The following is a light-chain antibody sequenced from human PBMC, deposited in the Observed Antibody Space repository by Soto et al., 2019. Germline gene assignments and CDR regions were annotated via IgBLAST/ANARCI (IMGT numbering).Light chain of an antibody. CDR1: SSDVGGYNY. CDR3: TSYTSGSTLYV. Sequence: QSALTQPASASGSPGQSITISCTGTSSDVGGYNYVSWYQQHPGKAPKLMIYDVSNRPSGVSDRYPGSRSGNTASLTIAGPQSEDEADYYCTSYTSGSTLYVFGTGTKVTVL. CDR2: DVS. J-gene: IGLJ1*01. V-gene: IGLV2-14*01.